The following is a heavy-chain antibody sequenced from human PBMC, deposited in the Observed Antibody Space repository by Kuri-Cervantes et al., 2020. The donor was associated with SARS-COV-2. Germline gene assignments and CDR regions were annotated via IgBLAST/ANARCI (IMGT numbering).Heavy chain of an antibody. Sequence: GSLRLSCAVSGYSISSGYCWGWIRQPPGKGLEWIGSIYHSGSTYYNPSLKSRVTISVDTSKNQFSLKLSSVTAADTAVYYCARQLRLYSMDVWGKGTTVTVSS. CDR2: IYHSGST. CDR3: ARQLRLYSMDV. J-gene: IGHJ6*03. V-gene: IGHV4-38-2*01. D-gene: IGHD5-12*01. CDR1: GYSISSGYC.